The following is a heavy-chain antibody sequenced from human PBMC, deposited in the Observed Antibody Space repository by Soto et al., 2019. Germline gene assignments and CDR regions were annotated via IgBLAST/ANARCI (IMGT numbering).Heavy chain of an antibody. CDR1: GFTFSDYY. V-gene: IGHV3-11*06. D-gene: IGHD1-26*01. CDR2: ISSSSSYR. Sequence: QVQLVESGGGLVKAGGSLRLSCAASGFTFSDYYMSWIRQAPGKGPEWLSYISSSSSYRSYADSVRGRVTISRDNAKNSLYLQMNNLRAEDTAMYYCAREVGRGSYFDFWGQGPLLTVSS. J-gene: IGHJ4*02. CDR3: AREVGRGSYFDF.